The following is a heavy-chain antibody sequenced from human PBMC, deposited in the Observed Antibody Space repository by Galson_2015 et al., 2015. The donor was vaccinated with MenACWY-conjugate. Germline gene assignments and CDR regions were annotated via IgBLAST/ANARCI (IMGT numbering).Heavy chain of an antibody. CDR2: SDT. Sequence: SDTRYSPSFQGQVTISADKSISIAYLQWSSLKASDTAMYYCARQLGYSYGYFYFDYWGQGTLVTVSS. V-gene: IGHV5-51*01. D-gene: IGHD5-18*01. J-gene: IGHJ4*02. CDR3: ARQLGYSYGYFYFDY.